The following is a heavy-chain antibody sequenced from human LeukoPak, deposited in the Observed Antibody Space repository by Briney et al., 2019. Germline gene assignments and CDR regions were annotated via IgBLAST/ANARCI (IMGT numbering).Heavy chain of an antibody. CDR3: ARAPVATPSEFDY. D-gene: IGHD5-12*01. Sequence: SETLSHTCAASGGSISSGGCSWSWIRQPPGKGPEWIGYISYGGKADYNPSLKSRVAISADTPKNQFSLRLSSTTAADTAVYYCARAPVATPSEFDYWGQGTLVTVSS. J-gene: IGHJ4*02. V-gene: IGHV4-30-2*05. CDR1: GGSISSGGCS. CDR2: ISYGGKA.